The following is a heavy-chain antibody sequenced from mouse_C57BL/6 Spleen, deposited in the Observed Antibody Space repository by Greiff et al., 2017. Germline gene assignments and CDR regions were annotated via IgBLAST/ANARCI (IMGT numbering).Heavy chain of an antibody. D-gene: IGHD1-1*01. CDR1: GYTFTSYW. Sequence: QVQLQQPGAGLVRPGSSVKLSCKASGYTFTSYWMDWVKQRPGQGLEWIGNIYPSDSETHYNQKFKDKATLTVDKSSSTAYMQLSSLTSEDSAVYYCARRDYGSSLYYYAMDYWGQGTSVTVSS. CDR3: ARRDYGSSLYYYAMDY. J-gene: IGHJ4*01. CDR2: IYPSDSET. V-gene: IGHV1-61*01.